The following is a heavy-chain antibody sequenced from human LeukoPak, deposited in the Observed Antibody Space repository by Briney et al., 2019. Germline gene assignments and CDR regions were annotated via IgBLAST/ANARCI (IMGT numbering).Heavy chain of an antibody. J-gene: IGHJ4*01. D-gene: IGHD6-19*01. Sequence: GGSLRLSCAASGFTFSISAMSWVRQAPGKGLEWVSTLSGSGITSYYADSVKGRFTISRDNSKNTLYLQMNSLRAEDTAVYYCAKGIYSSGWSYFDYWGHGTLVTVSS. CDR1: GFTFSISA. CDR3: AKGIYSSGWSYFDY. V-gene: IGHV3-23*01. CDR2: LSGSGITS.